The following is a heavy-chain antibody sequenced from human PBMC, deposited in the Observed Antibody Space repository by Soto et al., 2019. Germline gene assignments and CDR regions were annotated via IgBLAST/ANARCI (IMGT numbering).Heavy chain of an antibody. CDR3: STDLTVILPSF. J-gene: IGHJ4*02. Sequence: GGSLRLSCAASGLTFSNVWMNWVRQAPGKGLEWVGRIKSKTDGGTTDYAAPVKGRFTISRDDSKNTLFLQMNSLKTEDTAVYYCSTDLTVILPSFWGQGTLVTVSS. CDR2: IKSKTDGGTT. CDR1: GLTFSNVW. V-gene: IGHV3-15*01. D-gene: IGHD1-26*01.